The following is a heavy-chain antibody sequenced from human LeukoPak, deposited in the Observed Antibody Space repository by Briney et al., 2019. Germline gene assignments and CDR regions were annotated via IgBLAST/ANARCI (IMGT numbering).Heavy chain of an antibody. CDR2: IVVGSGNT. CDR1: GFTFTSSA. V-gene: IGHV1-58*02. Sequence: ASVTVSCKASGFTFTSSAMQWVRQARGQGLEWIGWIVVGSGNTNYAQKFQERVTITRDRSTSTAYMELSSLRSEDTAVYYCAADPITTLAFDIWGQGTMVTVFS. J-gene: IGHJ3*02. CDR3: AADPITTLAFDI. D-gene: IGHD3-3*01.